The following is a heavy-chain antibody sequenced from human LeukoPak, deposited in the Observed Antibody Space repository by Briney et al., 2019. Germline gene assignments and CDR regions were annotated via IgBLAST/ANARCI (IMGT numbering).Heavy chain of an antibody. Sequence: SETLSLTCTVSGGSISSSSYYWGWIRQPPGKGLEWIGSIYYSGSTYYNPSLKSRVTISVDTSKNQFSLRLRSVTAADTAVYYCAPKTFRPYGWFDPWGQGTLVTVSS. V-gene: IGHV4-39*01. CDR3: APKTFRPYGWFDP. CDR1: GGSISSSSYY. D-gene: IGHD4-17*01. CDR2: IYYSGST. J-gene: IGHJ5*02.